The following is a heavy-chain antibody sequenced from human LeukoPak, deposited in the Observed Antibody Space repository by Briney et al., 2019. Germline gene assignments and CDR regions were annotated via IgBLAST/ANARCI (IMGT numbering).Heavy chain of an antibody. Sequence: GASVKVSCKVSGYTLTELSMHWVRQAPGKGLEWMGWVNPNNGGTNYAQKFQGRVTMTRDTSINTGYMELSRLRSDDTAVYYCATAPRYSSSRPPFDYWGQGTLVTVSS. CDR1: GYTLTELS. V-gene: IGHV1-2*02. CDR3: ATAPRYSSSRPPFDY. CDR2: VNPNNGGT. J-gene: IGHJ4*02. D-gene: IGHD6-13*01.